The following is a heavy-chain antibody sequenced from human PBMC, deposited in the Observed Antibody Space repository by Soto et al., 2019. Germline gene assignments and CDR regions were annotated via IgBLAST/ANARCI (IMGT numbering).Heavy chain of an antibody. Sequence: SVKVSCKASGGTFSSYTISWVRQAPGQGLEWMGRIIPILGIANYAQKFQGRVTITADKSTSTAYMELSSLRSEDTAVYYCARVAAAGPTHYFDYWGQGTPVTVSS. D-gene: IGHD6-13*01. CDR2: IIPILGIA. CDR1: GGTFSSYT. J-gene: IGHJ4*02. V-gene: IGHV1-69*02. CDR3: ARVAAAGPTHYFDY.